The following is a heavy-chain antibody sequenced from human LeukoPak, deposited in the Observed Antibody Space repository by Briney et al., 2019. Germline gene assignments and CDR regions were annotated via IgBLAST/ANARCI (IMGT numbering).Heavy chain of an antibody. V-gene: IGHV4-59*01. D-gene: IGHD4-23*01. J-gene: IGHJ4*02. CDR3: ARGFRNGGAYYFDY. Sequence: SETLSLTCTVSGGSISSYYWSWIRQPPGKGLEWIGYIYYSGSINYNPSLKSRVTISVDTSKNQFSLKLSSVTAADTAVYYCARGFRNGGAYYFDYWGQGTLVTVSS. CDR1: GGSISSYY. CDR2: IYYSGSI.